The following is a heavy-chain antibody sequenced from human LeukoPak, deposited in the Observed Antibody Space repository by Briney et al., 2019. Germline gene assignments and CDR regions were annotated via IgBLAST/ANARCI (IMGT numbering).Heavy chain of an antibody. V-gene: IGHV4-59*01. Sequence: SETLSLTCTVSGGSISSYYWSWIRQPPGKGLEWIGYIYYSGSTNYNPSLKSRVTISVDTSKNQFSLKLSSVTAADTAVYYCARVGVVVPAAKDYYYMDVWGKGTTVTVSS. CDR1: GGSISSYY. D-gene: IGHD2-2*01. CDR2: IYYSGST. CDR3: ARVGVVVPAAKDYYYMDV. J-gene: IGHJ6*03.